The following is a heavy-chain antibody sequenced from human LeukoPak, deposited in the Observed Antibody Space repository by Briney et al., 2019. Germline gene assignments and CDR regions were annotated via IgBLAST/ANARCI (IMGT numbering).Heavy chain of an antibody. CDR1: GFTFSSYW. J-gene: IGHJ4*02. V-gene: IGHV3-7*01. CDR3: AKNTYDSSGYYFDY. Sequence: GGSLRLSCAASGFTFSSYWMSWVRQAPGKGLEWVANIKQDGSEKYYADSVKGRFTISRDNSKNTLYLQMNSLRAEDTAVYYCAKNTYDSSGYYFDYWGQGTLVTVSS. D-gene: IGHD3-22*01. CDR2: IKQDGSEK.